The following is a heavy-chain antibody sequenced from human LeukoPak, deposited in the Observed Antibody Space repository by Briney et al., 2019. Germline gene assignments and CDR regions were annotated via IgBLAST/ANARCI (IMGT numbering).Heavy chain of an antibody. D-gene: IGHD5-18*01. Sequence: GGSLRLSCAASGFTISRYWMTWVRQAPGKGLEWVADITQDGSEKYYVDSVKGRFTISRDDAKNSLYLKMNSLRAEDTAVYYCARARPYTALDYWGQGTLVTVSS. V-gene: IGHV3-7*01. CDR1: GFTISRYW. J-gene: IGHJ4*02. CDR2: ITQDGSEK. CDR3: ARARPYTALDY.